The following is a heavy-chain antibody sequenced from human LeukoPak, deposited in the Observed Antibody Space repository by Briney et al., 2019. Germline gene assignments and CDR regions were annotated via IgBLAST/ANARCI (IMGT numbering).Heavy chain of an antibody. Sequence: PSETLSLTCAVSGGSISSSSYYWGWIRQPPGKGLEWIGSIYYSGSTYSNPSLKSRVTISVDTSTNQFSLRLTSVTAADTAVVYCARERGDDGSGYYSDYWGQGTLVTVSS. CDR1: GGSISSSSYY. J-gene: IGHJ4*02. D-gene: IGHD3-22*01. V-gene: IGHV4-39*07. CDR2: IYYSGST. CDR3: ARERGDDGSGYYSDY.